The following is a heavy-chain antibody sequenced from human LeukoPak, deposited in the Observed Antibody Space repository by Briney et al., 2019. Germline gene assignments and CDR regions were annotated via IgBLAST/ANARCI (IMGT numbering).Heavy chain of an antibody. D-gene: IGHD5-12*01. V-gene: IGHV3-66*02. J-gene: IGHJ4*02. CDR2: FSSGGAT. CDR1: GITVSSTY. Sequence: GGSLRLSCAASGITVSSTYMSWVRRAPGKGQEWVSLFSSGGATYYTDSVKGRFTISRDIPRNTLYLQMSSLRPEDTAVYYCAKTGYSGDDSYSWGQGTLVTVSS. CDR3: AKTGYSGDDSYS.